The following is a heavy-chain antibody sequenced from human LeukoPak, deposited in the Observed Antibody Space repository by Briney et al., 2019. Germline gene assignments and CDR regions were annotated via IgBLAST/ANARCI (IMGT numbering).Heavy chain of an antibody. D-gene: IGHD3-10*01. CDR3: ARTPDGADY. CDR2: IKQDGTEI. CDR1: GFAFNNYW. V-gene: IGHV3-7*01. Sequence: GGSLRLSCAASGFAFNNYWMTWFRQAPGKGLEWVANIKQDGTEIFYVDSVRGRFIISRDNAENSLYLQMNSLRVEDTAVYYCARTPDGADYWGQGTLVTVSS. J-gene: IGHJ4*02.